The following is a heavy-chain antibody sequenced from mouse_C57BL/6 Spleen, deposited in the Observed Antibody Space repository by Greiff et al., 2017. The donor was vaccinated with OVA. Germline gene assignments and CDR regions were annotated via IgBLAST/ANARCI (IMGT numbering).Heavy chain of an antibody. CDR2: IYPGSGNT. CDR1: GYSFTSYY. CDR3: ARGDYGSSYGFAY. V-gene: IGHV1-66*01. Sequence: VQLKESGPELVKPGASVKISCQASGYSFTSYYLHWVQQRPGQGLEWIGWIYPGSGNTKYNEKFKGKATLTADTSSSTAYMQLSSLTSEDSAVYYCARGDYGSSYGFAYWGQGTLVTVSA. J-gene: IGHJ3*01. D-gene: IGHD1-1*01.